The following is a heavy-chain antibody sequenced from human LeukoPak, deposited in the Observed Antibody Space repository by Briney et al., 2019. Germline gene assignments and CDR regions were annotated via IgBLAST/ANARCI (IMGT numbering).Heavy chain of an antibody. CDR1: GYTFTSYG. V-gene: IGHV1-18*01. Sequence: ASVKVSCKASGYTFTSYGISWVRQAPGQGLEWMRWISAYNGNTNYAQKLQGRVTMTTDTSTSTAYMELRSLRSDDTAVYYCARVKGGYSSGWYWFDPWGQGTLVTVSS. CDR3: ARVKGGYSSGWYWFDP. CDR2: ISAYNGNT. J-gene: IGHJ5*02. D-gene: IGHD6-19*01.